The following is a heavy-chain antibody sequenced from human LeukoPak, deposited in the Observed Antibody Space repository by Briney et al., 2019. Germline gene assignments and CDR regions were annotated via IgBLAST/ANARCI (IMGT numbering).Heavy chain of an antibody. CDR3: ARGAYCGGDCYSVLFDY. J-gene: IGHJ4*02. V-gene: IGHV4-39*01. CDR1: GGSISSSRYY. CDR2: IYYSGST. Sequence: SETLSLTCTVSGGSISSSRYYWGWIRQPPGKGLEWIGNIYYSGSTYYNPSLKSRVTISVDTSKNQFSLKLSSVTATDTAVYYCARGAYCGGDCYSVLFDYWGQGTLVTVSS. D-gene: IGHD2-21*02.